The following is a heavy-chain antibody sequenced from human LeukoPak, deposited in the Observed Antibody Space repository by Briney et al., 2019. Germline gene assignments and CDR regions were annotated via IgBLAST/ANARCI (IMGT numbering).Heavy chain of an antibody. CDR2: IYYSGST. V-gene: IGHV4-59*01. D-gene: IGHD1-26*01. J-gene: IGHJ4*02. CDR1: GGSISPYY. CDR3: AIGTKQIVGGSTCDH. Sequence: SETLSLTCTVSGGSISPYYWSWIRQPPGKGLEWIGYIYYSGSTNYNPSLKSRVTISLDTSKNQFSLKLSSVTAADTAVYYCAIGTKQIVGGSTCDHWGQGTLITVSS.